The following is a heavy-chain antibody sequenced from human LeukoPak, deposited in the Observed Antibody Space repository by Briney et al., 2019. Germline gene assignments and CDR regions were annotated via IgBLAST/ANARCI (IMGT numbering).Heavy chain of an antibody. Sequence: GSLRLSCAASGFTVSSNFMSWVRPAPGKGLGWVSVIYSGGSTYYADSVKGRFTISRDNSKNTLYLQMNSLRAEDTAVYYCARDPYSSGWSLFDYWGQGTLVTVSS. J-gene: IGHJ4*02. V-gene: IGHV3-66*01. CDR3: ARDPYSSGWSLFDY. CDR1: GFTVSSNF. CDR2: IYSGGST. D-gene: IGHD6-19*01.